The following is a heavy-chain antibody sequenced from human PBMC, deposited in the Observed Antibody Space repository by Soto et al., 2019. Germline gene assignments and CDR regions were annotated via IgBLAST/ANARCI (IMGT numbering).Heavy chain of an antibody. V-gene: IGHV4-39*01. D-gene: IGHD1-26*01. CDR3: ATQEVGGSYVYTFDP. CDR2: IYYSGST. J-gene: IGHJ5*02. CDR1: GFSITSSSYY. Sequence: PSETLSLTCTFSGFSITSSSYYLGWIRQPPGKGLEWIGSIYYSGSTYYNPSLKSRVTISVDTSKNQFSLKLSSVTAADTAVYYCATQEVGGSYVYTFDPWGQGTLVTVSS.